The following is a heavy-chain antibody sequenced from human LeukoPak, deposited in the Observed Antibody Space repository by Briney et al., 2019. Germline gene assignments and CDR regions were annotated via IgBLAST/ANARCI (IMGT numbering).Heavy chain of an antibody. Sequence: SETLSLTCTVSGGSISSSSYYWVWLPQPPGKGLEGRGSIYHSGSTYYHPSHKSRVTISVDTSKDQFTQKLSSVTGADTAVYYCARQHPDYGEGMVVWGQGTTVTVSS. V-gene: IGHV4-39*01. CDR2: IYHSGST. CDR1: GGSISSSSYY. D-gene: IGHD4-17*01. J-gene: IGHJ6*02. CDR3: ARQHPDYGEGMVV.